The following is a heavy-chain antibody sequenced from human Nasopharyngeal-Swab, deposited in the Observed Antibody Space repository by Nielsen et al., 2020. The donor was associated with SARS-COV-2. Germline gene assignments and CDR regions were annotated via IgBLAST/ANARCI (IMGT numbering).Heavy chain of an antibody. CDR3: AREGELGIADDAFDI. J-gene: IGHJ3*02. D-gene: IGHD6-13*01. CDR1: GCSISSYY. CDR2: IYYSGST. V-gene: IGHV4-59*01. Sequence: SETLSLTFTASGCSISSYYWSWIRQPPGKGLEWIGYIYYSGSTNYNPSLKSRVTISVDTSKNQFSLKLSSVTAADTAVYYCAREGELGIADDAFDIWGQGTMVTVSS.